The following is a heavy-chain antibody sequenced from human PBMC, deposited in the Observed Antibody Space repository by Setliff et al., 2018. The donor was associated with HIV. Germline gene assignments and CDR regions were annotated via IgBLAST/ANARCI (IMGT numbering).Heavy chain of an antibody. CDR3: ARLRGYSYGLASYYYYYMDV. CDR1: GFSVSDHF. V-gene: IGHV3-72*01. CDR2: TKDKPAAYIT. J-gene: IGHJ6*03. Sequence: GGSLRLSCAASGFSVSDHFMEWVRQAPGKGLEWVGLTKDKPAAYITTHAASVRGRFTISRDNLKNSVYLQMNSLKTEDTAVYYCARLRGYSYGLASYYYYYMDVWGKGTTVTVSS. D-gene: IGHD5-18*01.